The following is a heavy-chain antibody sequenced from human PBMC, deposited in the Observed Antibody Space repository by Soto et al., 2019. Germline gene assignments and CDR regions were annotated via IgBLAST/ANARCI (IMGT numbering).Heavy chain of an antibody. CDR2: ISYDGSNK. V-gene: IGHV3-30-3*01. D-gene: IGHD2-15*01. Sequence: SCAASGFTFSSYAMHWVRQAPGKGLEWVAVISYDGSNKYYADSVRGRFTISRDNSKDTLYLQMNSLRAEDTAVYYCARGKGIVVVVAALFRSFALDVWGRGTTVTVSS. J-gene: IGHJ6*02. CDR3: ARGKGIVVVVAALFRSFALDV. CDR1: GFTFSSYA.